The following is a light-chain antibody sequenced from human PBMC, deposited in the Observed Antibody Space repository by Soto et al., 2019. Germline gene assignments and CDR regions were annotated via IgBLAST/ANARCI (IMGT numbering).Light chain of an antibody. CDR3: QQYYNSLNRT. Sequence: EIALTQSPGTLSLSPGERVTLSCRASQSVPSNFLAWYQQKAGQAPRLLIYRASRRATGIPDRFSGSGSGTDFPLPISGLEPEDFAVYYCQQYYNSLNRTFGQGTKVEIK. V-gene: IGKV3-20*01. J-gene: IGKJ1*01. CDR1: QSVPSNF. CDR2: RAS.